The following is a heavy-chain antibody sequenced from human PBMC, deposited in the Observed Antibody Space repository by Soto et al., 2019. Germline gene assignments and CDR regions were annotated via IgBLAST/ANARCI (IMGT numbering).Heavy chain of an antibody. V-gene: IGHV1-69*01. CDR3: ARSQGSSTSLAIYYYYYYGMDV. Sequence: HVQLVQSGAEVKKPGSSVKVSCKASGGTFSNYAISWVRQAPGQGLEWMGGIIPISGTANYAQKFQGRVTITAGESRSTAYMELSSLRSEDTAVYYGARSQGSSTSLAIYYYYYYGMDVWGQGTTVTVSS. D-gene: IGHD2-2*01. CDR1: GGTFSNYA. J-gene: IGHJ6*02. CDR2: IIPISGTA.